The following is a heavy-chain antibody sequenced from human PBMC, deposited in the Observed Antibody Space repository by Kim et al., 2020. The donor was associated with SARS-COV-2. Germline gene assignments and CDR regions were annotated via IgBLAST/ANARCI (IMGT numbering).Heavy chain of an antibody. CDR3: ARISDRGY. D-gene: IGHD3-22*01. CDR2: ISSTSSTI. CDR1: GFTFNSYS. V-gene: IGHV3-48*04. J-gene: IGHJ4*02. Sequence: GGSLRLSCAASGFTFNSYSMNWVRQAPGKGLEWVSYISSTSSTIYYTDSVKGRFIVSRDNAKNSLYLQMNSLRAEDTAVYYCARISDRGYWGQGTLVTVSS.